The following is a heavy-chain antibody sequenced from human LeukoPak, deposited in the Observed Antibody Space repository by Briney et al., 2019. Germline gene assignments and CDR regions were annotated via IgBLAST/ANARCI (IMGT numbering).Heavy chain of an antibody. J-gene: IGHJ4*02. Sequence: SQTLSLTCAISGDSVSSDRATWNWIRQSPSRGLEWLRRTYYRSRWYDDYAVSVKSRITINPETSKNQFSLQLNSVTPEDTAVYYCARDSTAFDYWGQGTLVTVSS. CDR3: ARDSTAFDY. V-gene: IGHV6-1*01. CDR2: TYYRSRWYD. CDR1: GDSVSSDRAT.